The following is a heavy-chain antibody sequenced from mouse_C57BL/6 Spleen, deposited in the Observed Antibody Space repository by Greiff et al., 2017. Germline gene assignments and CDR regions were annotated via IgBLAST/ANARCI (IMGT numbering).Heavy chain of an antibody. CDR3: AIYGISLYGYCDV. D-gene: IGHD2-1*01. V-gene: IGHV1-55*01. CDR1: GYTFTSYW. Sequence: VQLQQPGAELVKPGASVKMSCKASGYTFTSYWITWVKQRPGQGLEWIGDIYPGSGSTNYNEQFKSKATLTVDTFSSTAYMQLSSLTSEDSAVYNRAIYGISLYGYCDVWGTGTTVTVSS. J-gene: IGHJ1*03. CDR2: IYPGSGST.